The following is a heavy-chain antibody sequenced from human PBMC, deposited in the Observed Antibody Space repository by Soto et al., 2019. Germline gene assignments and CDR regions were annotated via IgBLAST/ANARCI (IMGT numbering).Heavy chain of an antibody. CDR3: ARVPYYYASSGSLFDY. Sequence: ASVKVSCKASGYTFTSYYMHWVRQAPGQGLEWMGIINPSGGSTSYAQKFQGRVTMTRDTSTSTVYMELSSLRSEDTAVYYCARVPYYYASSGSLFDYWGQGTQVTLSS. CDR2: INPSGGST. CDR1: GYTFTSYY. V-gene: IGHV1-46*01. D-gene: IGHD3-22*01. J-gene: IGHJ4*02.